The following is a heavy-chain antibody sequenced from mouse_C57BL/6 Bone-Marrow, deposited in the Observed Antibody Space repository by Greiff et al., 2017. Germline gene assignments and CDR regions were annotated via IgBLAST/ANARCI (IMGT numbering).Heavy chain of an antibody. CDR2: INPNYGTT. CDR1: GYSFTDYN. CDR3: ASHYYGSSYGWYFDV. J-gene: IGHJ1*03. Sequence: EVQLQQSGPELVKPGASVKISCKASGYSFTDYNMNWVKQSNGKSLEWIGVINPNYGTTSYNQKFKGKATLTVDQSSSTAYMQLNSLTSEDSAVYCCASHYYGSSYGWYFDVWGTGTTVTVSA. V-gene: IGHV1-39*01. D-gene: IGHD1-1*01.